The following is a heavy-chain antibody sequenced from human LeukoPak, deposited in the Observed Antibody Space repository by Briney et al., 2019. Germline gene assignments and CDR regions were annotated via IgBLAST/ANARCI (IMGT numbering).Heavy chain of an antibody. D-gene: IGHD3-3*01. CDR2: IIPIFGTA. CDR1: GGAFSSYA. Sequence: SVKVSCKASGGAFSSYAISWVRQAPEQGLEWMGGIIPIFGTANYAQKFQGRVTITTDESTSTAYMELSSLRSEDTAVYYCARVIDFWSGYSVDYWGQGTLVTVSS. V-gene: IGHV1-69*05. CDR3: ARVIDFWSGYSVDY. J-gene: IGHJ4*02.